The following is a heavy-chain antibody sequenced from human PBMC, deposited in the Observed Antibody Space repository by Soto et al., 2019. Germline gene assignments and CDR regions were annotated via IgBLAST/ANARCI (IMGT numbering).Heavy chain of an antibody. CDR2: IWYDGRNK. V-gene: IGHV3-33*01. CDR1: GFTFSNYG. CDR3: VRSSSNGGPDY. Sequence: QVQLVESGGGVVQPGRSLRLSCAASGFTFSNYGMHWVRQAPGKGLGWVAVIWYDGRNKYYADSLKGRFTISRDNSKNTLYLQMNSLRVEDTAVYYCVRSSSNGGPDYWGQGTLVTVSS. D-gene: IGHD3-10*01. J-gene: IGHJ4*02.